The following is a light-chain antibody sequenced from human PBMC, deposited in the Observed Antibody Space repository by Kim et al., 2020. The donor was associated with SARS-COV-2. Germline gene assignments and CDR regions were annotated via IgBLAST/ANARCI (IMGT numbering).Light chain of an antibody. V-gene: IGLV7-43*01. CDR3: MIYYGGVYV. Sequence: QAVVTQEPSLTVSPGGTVTLTCASSTGEVTSDFYPNWFQQTPGQPPRALIYGTSNRHSWTPARFSGSLLGGKAALTLSGVQPEDEAEYYCMIYYGGVYVFGTGTKVTDL. J-gene: IGLJ1*01. CDR1: TGEVTSDFY. CDR2: GTS.